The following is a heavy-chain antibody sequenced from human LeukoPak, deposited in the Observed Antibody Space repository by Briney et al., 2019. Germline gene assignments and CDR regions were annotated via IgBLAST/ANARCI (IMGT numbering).Heavy chain of an antibody. CDR2: INAGNGNT. D-gene: IGHD6-13*01. V-gene: IGHV1-3*01. CDR1: GYTFNSYS. CDR3: ATTDPSAAAGEGSDY. Sequence: GASVKVSCKASGYTFNSYSIHWVRRAPGQRLEWMGWINAGNGNTKYSQKFQGRVTITRDTSASTAYMELSSLRSEDTAVYYCATTDPSAAAGEGSDYWGQGTLVIVSS. J-gene: IGHJ4*02.